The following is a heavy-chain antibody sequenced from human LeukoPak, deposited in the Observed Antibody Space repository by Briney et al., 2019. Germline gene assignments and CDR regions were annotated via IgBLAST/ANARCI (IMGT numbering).Heavy chain of an antibody. CDR3: VWFGELSSFDY. Sequence: GGSLRLSCVASGFTFGVHGMTWVRQAPGKGLEWVSSISSSSSFIYYADSVKGRFAISRDNVKDSVYLQMNSLGAEDTAVYYCVWFGELSSFDYWGQGTLVTVSS. CDR2: ISSSSSFI. V-gene: IGHV3-21*01. J-gene: IGHJ4*02. D-gene: IGHD3-10*01. CDR1: GFTFGVHG.